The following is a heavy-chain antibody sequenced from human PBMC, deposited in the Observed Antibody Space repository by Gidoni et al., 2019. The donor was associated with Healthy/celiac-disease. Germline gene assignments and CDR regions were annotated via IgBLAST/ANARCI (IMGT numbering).Heavy chain of an antibody. CDR2: IYTSGST. V-gene: IGHV4-61*02. CDR3: ARGDLYSRIGLL. Sequence: QVQLQESGPGLVKPSPTLSLTGTVSGGSISSGSYYWSWLRQPAGKGLEWIGRIYTSGSTNYNPSLKSRVTMSVDTSKNQFSLKLSSVTAADTSVYYCARGDLYSRIGLLWGQGTLVTVSS. D-gene: IGHD4-17*01. CDR1: GGSISSGSYY. J-gene: IGHJ4*02.